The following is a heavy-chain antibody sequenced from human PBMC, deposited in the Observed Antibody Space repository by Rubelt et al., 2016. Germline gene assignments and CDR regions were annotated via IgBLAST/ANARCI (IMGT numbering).Heavy chain of an antibody. J-gene: IGHJ4*02. D-gene: IGHD3-9*01. CDR3: ARQPSLLRYFDWLPGYYFDY. Sequence: WSWIRQPPGKGLEWIGYIYYSGSTYYNPSLKSRVTISVDTSKNQFSLKLSSVTAADTAVYYCARQPSLLRYFDWLPGYYFDYWGQGTLVTVSS. CDR2: IYYSGST. V-gene: IGHV4-59*08.